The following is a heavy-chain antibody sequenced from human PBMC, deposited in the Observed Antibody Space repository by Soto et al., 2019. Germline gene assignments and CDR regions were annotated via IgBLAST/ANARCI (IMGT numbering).Heavy chain of an antibody. D-gene: IGHD6-13*01. V-gene: IGHV4-31*03. CDR2: IYHSRNT. CDR1: GGSISSGGYY. Sequence: SETLSLTCTVSGGSISSGGYYWSCIRQHPEKGLEWIGHIYHSRNTYYNPSLKSRVTISVDTSKNQFSLKLSSVTAADTAVYYCARDASTSWHYLDYWGQGTLVTVSS. J-gene: IGHJ4*02. CDR3: ARDASTSWHYLDY.